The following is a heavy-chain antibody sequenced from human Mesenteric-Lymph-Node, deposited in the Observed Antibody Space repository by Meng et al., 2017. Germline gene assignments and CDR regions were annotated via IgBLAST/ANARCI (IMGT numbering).Heavy chain of an antibody. J-gene: IGHJ4*02. CDR3: TTNYGDYPRY. D-gene: IGHD4-17*01. Sequence: GESLKISCAASGFTVSSNYMSWVRQAPGKGLEWVGRIRSKANSYATAYAASVKGRFTISRDDSKNTAYLQMNSLKTEDTAVYYCTTNYGDYPRYWGQGTLVTVSS. V-gene: IGHV3-73*01. CDR2: IRSKANSYAT. CDR1: GFTVSSNY.